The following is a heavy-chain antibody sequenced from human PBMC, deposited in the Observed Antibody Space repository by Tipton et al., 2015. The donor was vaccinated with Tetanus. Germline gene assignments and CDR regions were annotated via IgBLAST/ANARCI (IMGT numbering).Heavy chain of an antibody. CDR2: IHYSGST. V-gene: IGHV4-31*03. D-gene: IGHD2-8*02. J-gene: IGHJ5*02. Sequence: TLSLTCSVSGDSISSGGHYWGWIRQHPGKGLEWIGNIHYSGSTFYNPSLKSRVTISVDTSKNQLSLKLTSVTAADTAVYYCARATSTGPAYNWFDPWGQGTLVTVSS. CDR1: GDSISSGGHY. CDR3: ARATSTGPAYNWFDP.